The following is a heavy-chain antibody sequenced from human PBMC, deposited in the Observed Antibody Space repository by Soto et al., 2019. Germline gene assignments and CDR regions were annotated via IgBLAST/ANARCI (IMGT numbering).Heavy chain of an antibody. V-gene: IGHV3-33*03. CDR2: IDYNEINQ. D-gene: IGHD6-6*01. J-gene: IGHJ5*02. CDR1: GFTFINYG. Sequence: GGSLTLACVSSGFTFINYGMHWLLQAPGKGLECVVGIDYNEINQYYIDPVKGRFTISRDQSKNTLYLQMNSLRAEDTAVYYCAKDRLGSSWFDPWGQGTLVTVSS. CDR3: AKDRLGSSWFDP.